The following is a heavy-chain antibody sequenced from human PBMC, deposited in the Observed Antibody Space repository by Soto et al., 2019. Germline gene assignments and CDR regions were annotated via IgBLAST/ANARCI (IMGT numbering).Heavy chain of an antibody. CDR2: ISSDLTTL. Sequence: EGSRILSCAASGFPFGNYAMHWVRRAPGKGLEWLTIISSDLTTLHYLDSVKGRFTISRDNSKNTLYLQMNNLRAEDTAIYYCARGTGSGSFLIDNWGLGTLVTVSS. CDR3: ARGTGSGSFLIDN. V-gene: IGHV3-30-3*01. CDR1: GFPFGNYA. J-gene: IGHJ4*02. D-gene: IGHD3-10*01.